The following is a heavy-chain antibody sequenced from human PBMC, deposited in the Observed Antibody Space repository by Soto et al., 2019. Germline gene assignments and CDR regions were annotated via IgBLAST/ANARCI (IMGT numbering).Heavy chain of an antibody. V-gene: IGHV4-39*01. CDR3: ARLVSGYSYAVSYYYGMDV. D-gene: IGHD5-18*01. Sequence: PSETLSLTCTVSGGSISSSSYYWGWIRQPPGKGLEWIGSIYYSGSTYYNPSLKSRVTISVDTSKNQFSLKLSSVTAADTAVYYCARLVSGYSYAVSYYYGMDVWGQGTTVTVSS. J-gene: IGHJ6*02. CDR2: IYYSGST. CDR1: GGSISSSSYY.